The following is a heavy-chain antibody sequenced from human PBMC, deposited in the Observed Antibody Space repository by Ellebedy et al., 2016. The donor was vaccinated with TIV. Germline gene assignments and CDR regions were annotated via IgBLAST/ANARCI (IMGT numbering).Heavy chain of an antibody. J-gene: IGHJ4*02. CDR3: VITGTSGWLRGY. CDR2: ISGSGGST. Sequence: ESLKISXAASGITFSSYAMSWVRQAPGKGLELVSAISGSGGSTYYADSVEGRFTISRDNYKNTLYVQMNSLRVDDTAVYYCVITGTSGWLRGYWGQGTLVTVSS. V-gene: IGHV3-23*01. CDR1: GITFSSYA. D-gene: IGHD6-19*01.